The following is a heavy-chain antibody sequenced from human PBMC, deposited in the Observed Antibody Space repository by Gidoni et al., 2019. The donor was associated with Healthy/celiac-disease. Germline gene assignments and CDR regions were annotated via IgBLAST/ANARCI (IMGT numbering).Heavy chain of an antibody. Sequence: QVQLVASGGGVVQPWRSLRLSCAASGFTFRRSAMHWVRQAPGKGLEWVAVISYDGSNKYDADSVKGRFTISRDNSKNTLYLQMNSLRAEDTAVYYCARTDFWSGYYTGNDAFDIWGQGTMVTVSS. CDR3: ARTDFWSGYYTGNDAFDI. J-gene: IGHJ3*02. CDR1: GFTFRRSA. V-gene: IGHV3-30*04. CDR2: ISYDGSNK. D-gene: IGHD3-3*01.